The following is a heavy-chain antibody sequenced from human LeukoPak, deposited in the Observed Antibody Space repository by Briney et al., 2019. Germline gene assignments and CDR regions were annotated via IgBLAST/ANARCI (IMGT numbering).Heavy chain of an antibody. J-gene: IGHJ4*02. D-gene: IGHD6-19*01. CDR2: ISGSGGST. Sequence: GGSLRLSCAASGFTFSSYAMIWVRQAPGKGLEGVSSISGSGGSTYYADSVKGRFTISRDNSKNTLYLQMNSLRAEDTAVYYCAKMGGQWLVKYYFDYWGQGTLVTVSS. CDR3: AKMGGQWLVKYYFDY. CDR1: GFTFSSYA. V-gene: IGHV3-23*01.